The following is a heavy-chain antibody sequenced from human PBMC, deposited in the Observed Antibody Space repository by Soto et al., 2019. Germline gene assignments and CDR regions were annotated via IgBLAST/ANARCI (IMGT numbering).Heavy chain of an antibody. J-gene: IGHJ4*02. CDR3: ARDHSSSSGLDY. CDR2: IWYDGSNK. Sequence: GGSLRLSCAASGFTFSSYGMHWVRQAPGKGLEWVAVIWYDGSNKYYADSVKGRFTISRDNSKNTLYLQMNSLRAEDTAVYYCARDHSSSSGLDYWGQGTLVTVSS. D-gene: IGHD6-6*01. CDR1: GFTFSSYG. V-gene: IGHV3-33*01.